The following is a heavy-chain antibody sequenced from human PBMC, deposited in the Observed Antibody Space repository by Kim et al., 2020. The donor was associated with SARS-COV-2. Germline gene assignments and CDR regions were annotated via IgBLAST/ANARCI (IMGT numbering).Heavy chain of an antibody. D-gene: IGHD5-18*01. V-gene: IGHV3-33*01. CDR2: IWHDGSNK. CDR3: ARDRLGLRNFDY. J-gene: IGHJ4*02. Sequence: GGSLRLSCAASGFTFSSYGMHWVRQAPGKGLEWVAVIWHDGSNKYYADSVKGRFTISRENSKNTLYLQMNSLRAEDTAVYYCARDRLGLRNFDYWGQGTLVTVSS. CDR1: GFTFSSYG.